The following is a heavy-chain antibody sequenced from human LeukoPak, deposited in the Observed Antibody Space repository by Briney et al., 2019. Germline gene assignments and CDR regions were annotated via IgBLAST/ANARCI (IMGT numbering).Heavy chain of an antibody. J-gene: IGHJ4*02. V-gene: IGHV3-23*01. CDR3: AKVKDSSGYYFRAGYFDY. CDR1: GFTFSSYA. D-gene: IGHD3-22*01. Sequence: GGSLRLSCAASGFTFSSYAMSWVRQAPGKGLEWVSAISGSGGSTYYADSVKGRFTISRDNPKNTLYLQMNSLRAEDTAVYYCAKVKDSSGYYFRAGYFDYWGQGTLVTVSS. CDR2: ISGSGGST.